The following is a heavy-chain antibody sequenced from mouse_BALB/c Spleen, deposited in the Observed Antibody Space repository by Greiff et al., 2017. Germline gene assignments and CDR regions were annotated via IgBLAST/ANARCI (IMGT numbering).Heavy chain of an antibody. CDR3: ARVGVYYGSSYSWYFDV. CDR2: ISSGSSTI. J-gene: IGHJ1*01. D-gene: IGHD1-1*01. CDR1: GFTFSSFG. V-gene: IGHV5-17*02. Sequence: EVQLVESGGGLVQPGGSRKLSCAASGFTFSSFGMHWVRQAPEKGLEWVAYISSGSSTIYYADTVKGRFTISRDNPTNTLFLQMTSLSSEDTAMYYCARVGVYYGSSYSWYFDVWGAGTTVTVSS.